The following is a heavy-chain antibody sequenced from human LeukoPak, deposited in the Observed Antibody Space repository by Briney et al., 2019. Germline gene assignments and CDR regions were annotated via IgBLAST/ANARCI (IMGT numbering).Heavy chain of an antibody. J-gene: IGHJ4*02. Sequence: PGGSLRLSCAASGFTFSSYWMHWVRQVPGKGLVWVSRIASEGSSTSYADSVKGRFTISRDNAKNTLYLQMNSLRAEDTAVYYCARSYEGSGFSDWGQGTLVTVSS. V-gene: IGHV3-74*01. CDR3: ARSYEGSGFSD. D-gene: IGHD3-3*01. CDR2: IASEGSST. CDR1: GFTFSSYW.